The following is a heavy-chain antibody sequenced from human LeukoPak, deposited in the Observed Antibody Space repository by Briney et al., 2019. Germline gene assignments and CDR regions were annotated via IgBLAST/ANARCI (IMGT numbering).Heavy chain of an antibody. D-gene: IGHD6-13*01. Sequence: GGSLRLSCAASGFTFSDYYMSWIRQAPGKGLEWVSYISSSGSYTNYADSVKGRFTISRDNAKNSLYLQMNSLRAEDTAVYYCARDATAAGRFDPWSQGTLVTVSS. CDR3: ARDATAAGRFDP. CDR2: ISSSGSYT. V-gene: IGHV3-11*06. CDR1: GFTFSDYY. J-gene: IGHJ5*02.